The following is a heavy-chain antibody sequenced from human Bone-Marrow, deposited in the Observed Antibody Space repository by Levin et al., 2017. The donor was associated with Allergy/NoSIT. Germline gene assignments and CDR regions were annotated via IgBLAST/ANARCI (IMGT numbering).Heavy chain of an antibody. V-gene: IGHV4-39*01. J-gene: IGHJ2*01. Sequence: SETLSLTCTVSGGSLSSSSYYWGWIRQPPGTGLEWIGSVCYSGSTYYNPSLKSRVTISVDTSKNQFSLKLRSVTGADTAVYYCASLRWYFDVWGRGTLVTVSS. CDR2: VCYSGST. CDR3: ASLRWYFDV. CDR1: GGSLSSSSYY.